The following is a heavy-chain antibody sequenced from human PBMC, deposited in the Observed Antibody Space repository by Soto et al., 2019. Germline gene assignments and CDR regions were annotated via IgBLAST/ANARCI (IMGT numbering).Heavy chain of an antibody. V-gene: IGHV1-69*13. CDR3: ARDFKSRLRFLEAPPPWFDP. Sequence: VKVSCKASGGTFSSYAISWVRQAPGQGLEWMGGIIPIFGTANYAQKFQGRVTITADESTSTAYMELNSLRAEDTAGYYCARDFKSRLRFLEAPPPWFDPWAEGTLVPVSS. J-gene: IGHJ5*02. CDR2: IIPIFGTA. D-gene: IGHD3-3*01. CDR1: GGTFSSYA.